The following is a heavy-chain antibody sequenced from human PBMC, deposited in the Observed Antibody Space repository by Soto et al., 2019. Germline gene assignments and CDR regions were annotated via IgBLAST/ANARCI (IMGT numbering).Heavy chain of an antibody. J-gene: IGHJ5*02. D-gene: IGHD3-22*01. CDR3: ARVTYYHDSSGYWGYWFDP. V-gene: IGHV1-69*13. Sequence: ASVKVSCKADGYTFTGYGISWVRQARGQGLEWMGGIIPIFGTANYAQKFQGRVTITADESTSTAYMELSSLRSEDTAVYYCARVTYYHDSSGYWGYWFDPWGQGTLVTVSS. CDR2: IIPIFGTA. CDR1: GYTFTGYG.